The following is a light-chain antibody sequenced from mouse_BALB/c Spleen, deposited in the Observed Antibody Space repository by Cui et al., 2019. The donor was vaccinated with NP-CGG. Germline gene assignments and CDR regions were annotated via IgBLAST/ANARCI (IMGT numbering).Light chain of an antibody. Sequence: QAVVTQESALTTSPGKTVTLTCRSSTGAVTTSNYANWVQEKPDHLFTGLIGGTNNRAPGVPARFSGSLIGDKAALTITGAQTEDETIYFFALWYSNHWVFGGGTKLTVL. CDR3: ALWYSNHWV. V-gene: IGLV1*01. J-gene: IGLJ1*01. CDR2: GTN. CDR1: TGAVTTSNY.